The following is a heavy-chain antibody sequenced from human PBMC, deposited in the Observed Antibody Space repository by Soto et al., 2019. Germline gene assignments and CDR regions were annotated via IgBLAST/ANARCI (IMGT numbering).Heavy chain of an antibody. D-gene: IGHD1-1*01. CDR3: ARDLGDIHMATGY. J-gene: IGHJ4*02. V-gene: IGHV1-69*04. Sequence: QVQLVHSGAEVKKPGSSVKVSCKASGGTFSSYTFSWVRQAPGQGLEWMGRIIPTLGITNYAQNFQGRVTITADKSTTADKSTTTAYMEMSSLTPEDTAVYYCARDLGDIHMATGYWGQGTLVTVSS. CDR2: IIPTLGIT. CDR1: GGTFSSYT.